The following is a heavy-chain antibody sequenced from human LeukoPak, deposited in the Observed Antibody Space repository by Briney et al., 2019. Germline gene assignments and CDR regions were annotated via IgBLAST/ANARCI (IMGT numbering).Heavy chain of an antibody. CDR3: ARSSSYYYDSSGSPSVN. J-gene: IGHJ4*02. CDR2: IYSGGST. D-gene: IGHD3-22*01. Sequence: PGGSLRLSCAASGFTVSSNYMSWVRQAPGKGLEWVSVIYSGGSTYYADSVKGRFTISRDNSRNTLYLQMNSLRAEDTAVYYCARSSSYYYDSSGSPSVNWGQGTLVTVSS. V-gene: IGHV3-53*01. CDR1: GFTVSSNY.